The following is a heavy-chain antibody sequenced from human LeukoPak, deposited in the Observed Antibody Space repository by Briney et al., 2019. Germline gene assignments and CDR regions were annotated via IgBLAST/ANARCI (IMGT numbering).Heavy chain of an antibody. D-gene: IGHD1-14*01. CDR1: GYTFTSYY. J-gene: IGHJ6*02. V-gene: IGHV1-46*01. Sequence: ASVKVSCKASGYTFTSYYIHCVRQAPGQGLEWMGIINPSGGSANYAQKFQGRVTMTRDTSASTVYMELSSLRSEDTAVYYCARVGTYNYYGMDVWGQGTTVTVSS. CDR3: ARVGTYNYYGMDV. CDR2: INPSGGSA.